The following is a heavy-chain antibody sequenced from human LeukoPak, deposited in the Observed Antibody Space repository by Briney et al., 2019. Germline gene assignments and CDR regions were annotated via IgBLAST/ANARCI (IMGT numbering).Heavy chain of an antibody. CDR2: ISGSGGST. V-gene: IGHV3-23*01. D-gene: IGHD3-10*01. CDR3: ATNIGITMVRGVTIDY. Sequence: GGSLRLSCAASGFTFSSYAMSWVRQAPGRGLEWVSAISGSGGSTYYADSVKGRFTISRDNSKNTLYLQMNSLRAEDTAVYYCATNIGITMVRGVTIDYWGQGTLVTVSS. J-gene: IGHJ4*02. CDR1: GFTFSSYA.